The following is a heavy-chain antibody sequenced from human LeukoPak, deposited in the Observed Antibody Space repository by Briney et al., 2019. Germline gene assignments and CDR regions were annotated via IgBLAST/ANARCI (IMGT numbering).Heavy chain of an antibody. Sequence: GGSLTLSCAASGFNFSDYYMSWIRRAPGKGLEWVSYISTSGSNKYYADSVKGRFTISRDNAKNSLYLHMNSLRAEDTAVYYCARASGGSAIGSYWGQGTLVTVSS. D-gene: IGHD2-2*02. CDR2: ISTSGSNK. CDR1: GFNFSDYY. CDR3: ARASGGSAIGSY. J-gene: IGHJ4*02. V-gene: IGHV3-11*01.